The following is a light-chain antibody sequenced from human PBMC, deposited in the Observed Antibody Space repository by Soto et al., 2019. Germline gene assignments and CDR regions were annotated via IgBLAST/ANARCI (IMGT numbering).Light chain of an antibody. CDR3: QHYGSSPWT. CDR2: GAS. V-gene: IGKV3-20*01. J-gene: IGKJ1*01. CDR1: QSDSGNY. Sequence: EFVLTQSPGTLSLSPGERATLSCRASQSDSGNYLAWYQQKPGQAPRLLIYGASSRATGIPDRFSGSGSGTDFTLTISRLAPEDFAVYYCQHYGSSPWTFGQGTKVEIK.